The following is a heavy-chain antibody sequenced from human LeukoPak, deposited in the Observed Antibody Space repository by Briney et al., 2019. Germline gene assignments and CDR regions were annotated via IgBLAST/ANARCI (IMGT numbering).Heavy chain of an antibody. CDR1: GYTFSSYG. Sequence: ASVKVSCKASGYTFSSYGISWVRQAPGQGLEWMGWISGYNGNTDYAQKLQGRVTMTTDTSTSTAYMERRSLRSDDPAVYYCARAGVVGAPAWVDVWGQGTTVTVS. D-gene: IGHD1-26*01. J-gene: IGHJ6*02. V-gene: IGHV1-18*01. CDR3: ARAGVVGAPAWVDV. CDR2: ISGYNGNT.